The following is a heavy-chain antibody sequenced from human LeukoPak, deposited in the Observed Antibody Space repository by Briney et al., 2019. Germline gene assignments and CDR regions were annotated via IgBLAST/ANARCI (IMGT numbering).Heavy chain of an antibody. CDR2: IYYSGST. CDR3: ARDPGYYDSRRTGIDY. J-gene: IGHJ4*02. V-gene: IGHV4-59*12. CDR1: GVSMDNYY. D-gene: IGHD3-22*01. Sequence: SETLSLTCTVSGVSMDNYYWSWIRQPPGKGLEWIGYIYYSGSTNYNPSLKSRVTISVETSKNQFSLKLSSVTAADTAVYYCARDPGYYDSRRTGIDYWGQGTLVTVSS.